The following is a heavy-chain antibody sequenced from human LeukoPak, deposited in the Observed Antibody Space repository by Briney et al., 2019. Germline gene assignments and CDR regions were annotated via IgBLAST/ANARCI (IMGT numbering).Heavy chain of an antibody. D-gene: IGHD2-21*01. CDR3: ARARDCDSTYYYYYMDV. Sequence: ASVKVSCKASGYTFTSYYMHWVRQAPGQGLEWMGIINPSGGSRSYAQKFQGRVTMTRDMSTSTVYMELRSLRSEDTAVYYCARARDCDSTYYYYYMDVWGKGTTVTVSS. J-gene: IGHJ6*03. V-gene: IGHV1-46*01. CDR1: GYTFTSYY. CDR2: INPSGGSR.